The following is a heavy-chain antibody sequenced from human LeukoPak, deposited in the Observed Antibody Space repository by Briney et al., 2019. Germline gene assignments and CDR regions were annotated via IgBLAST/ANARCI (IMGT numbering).Heavy chain of an antibody. CDR1: GGSISSYY. J-gene: IGHJ4*02. Sequence: SETLSLTCTVSGGSISSYYWSWIRQPAGKGLEWIGRIYTSGSTNYNPSLGSRITMSVDTSKNQLSLKLGSVTAADTAVYYCGRWNEGWDHLGQGTLVTVSS. CDR3: GRWNEGWDH. D-gene: IGHD1-1*01. CDR2: IYTSGST. V-gene: IGHV4-4*07.